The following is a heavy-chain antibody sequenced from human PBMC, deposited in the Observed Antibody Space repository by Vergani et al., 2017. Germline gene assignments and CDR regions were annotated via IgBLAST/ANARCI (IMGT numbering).Heavy chain of an antibody. V-gene: IGHV4-59*01. CDR3: ARDRDLYCRSTTSCHNWFDR. J-gene: IGHJ5*02. CDR1: GAAIKDFY. CDR2: VYYTGST. Sequence: QVQLQESGPGLVKPSETLSLTCTVSGAAIKDFYWSWFRQPPGKGLEWIGYVYYTGSTTYNPSLKSRVTISVDTSNNQFSLRMTSLTAADTASYYCARDRDLYCRSTTSCHNWFDRWGQGSLVTVSS. D-gene: IGHD2/OR15-2a*01.